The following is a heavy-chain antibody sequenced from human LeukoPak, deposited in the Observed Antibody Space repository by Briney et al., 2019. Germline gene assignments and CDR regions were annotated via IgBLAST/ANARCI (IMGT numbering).Heavy chain of an antibody. V-gene: IGHV3-23*01. D-gene: IGHD5-12*01. Sequence: GGSLRLSCAASGFTFSSYAMSWVRQAPGKGLEWASAISGSGGSTYYADSVKGRFTISRDNSKNTLYLQMNSLRAEDTAVYYCAGRQNSGYDWGAFDYWGQGTLVTVSS. CDR1: GFTFSSYA. CDR3: AGRQNSGYDWGAFDY. CDR2: ISGSGGST. J-gene: IGHJ4*02.